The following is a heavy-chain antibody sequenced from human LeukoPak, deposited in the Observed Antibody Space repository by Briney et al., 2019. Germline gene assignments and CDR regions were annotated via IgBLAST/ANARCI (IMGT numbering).Heavy chain of an antibody. CDR2: ISTYNGNT. J-gene: IGHJ6*02. CDR1: GYTFTKYG. Sequence: ASVKVSCKASGYTFTKYGITWVRQAPGQGLEWMGWISTYNGNTNYAQKLQGRVTMTTDTSTSTAYMELRSLISDDAAVYYCATTNPPRGYSYGYYYYYGMDVWGQGTTVTVSS. CDR3: ATTNPPRGYSYGYYYYYGMDV. V-gene: IGHV1-18*01. D-gene: IGHD5-18*01.